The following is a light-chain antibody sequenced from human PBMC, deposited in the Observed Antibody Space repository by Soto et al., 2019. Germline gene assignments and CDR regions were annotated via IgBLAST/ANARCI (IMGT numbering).Light chain of an antibody. CDR3: QQYNNWPPWT. Sequence: EIVMTQSPAPLSVSPGERATLSCRASQSVSSNLAWYQQKPGQAPRLLIYGASTMASGIPARFSGSGSGTEFTLTISSLQSEDFAAYYCQQYNNWPPWTFGQGTKVEIK. CDR2: GAS. V-gene: IGKV3-15*01. J-gene: IGKJ1*01. CDR1: QSVSSN.